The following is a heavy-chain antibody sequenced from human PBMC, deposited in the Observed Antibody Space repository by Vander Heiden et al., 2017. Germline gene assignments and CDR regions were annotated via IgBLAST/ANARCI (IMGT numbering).Heavy chain of an antibody. CDR3: ARDLWFGELERGFDP. D-gene: IGHD3-10*01. J-gene: IGHJ5*02. CDR1: GGPIRRYY. CDR2: IYSSGST. Sequence: QVQLQESGPGLVKPSETLSLTCTVSGGPIRRYYSFSWIRQAPGKGLEWIGCIYSSGSTNYSPSHKSRVTISVDTSKVQFSLKLSSLTAADPAVYYCARDLWFGELERGFDPWGQGTLVTVSS. V-gene: IGHV4-59*01.